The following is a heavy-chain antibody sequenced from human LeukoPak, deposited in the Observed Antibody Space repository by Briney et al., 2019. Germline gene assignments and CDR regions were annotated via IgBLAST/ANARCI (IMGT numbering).Heavy chain of an antibody. CDR1: GFTFSSYA. CDR2: ISYDGSNK. CDR3: ARDDIVVVPAAKVPFYYYYYYMDV. V-gene: IGHV3-30-3*01. J-gene: IGHJ6*03. Sequence: GGSLRLSCAASGFTFSSYAMHWVRQAPGKGLEWVAVISYDGSNKYYADSVKGRFTISRDNSKNTLYLQMNSLRAEDTAVYYCARDDIVVVPAAKVPFYYYYYYMDVWGKGTTVTVSS. D-gene: IGHD2-2*01.